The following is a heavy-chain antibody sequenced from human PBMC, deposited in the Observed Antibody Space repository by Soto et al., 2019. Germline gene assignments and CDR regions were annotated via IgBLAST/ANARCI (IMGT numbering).Heavy chain of an antibody. CDR2: ISAYNGNT. V-gene: IGHV1-18*01. Sequence: GASVKVSCKASGYTFTSYGISWVRQAPGQGLEWMGWISAYNGNTNYAQKLQGRVTMTTDTSTSTAYMELRSLRSDDTAVYYCASSIAVAGTGTLDYWGQGTLVTVSS. D-gene: IGHD6-19*01. CDR1: GYTFTSYG. CDR3: ASSIAVAGTGTLDY. J-gene: IGHJ4*02.